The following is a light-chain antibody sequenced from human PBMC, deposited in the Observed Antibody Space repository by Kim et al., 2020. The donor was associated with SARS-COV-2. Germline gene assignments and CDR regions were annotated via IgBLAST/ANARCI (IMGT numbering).Light chain of an antibody. J-gene: IGKJ1*01. V-gene: IGKV3-20*01. CDR1: QSISSNY. CDR3: QQYGSSPPT. Sequence: SPGERATLSCKASQSISSNYSAWHQQTPGQAPRLLSHGASSRATGIPDRFSGSGSGTDFTLTINRLEPEDFAVFYCQQYGSSPPTFGQGTKVDIK. CDR2: GAS.